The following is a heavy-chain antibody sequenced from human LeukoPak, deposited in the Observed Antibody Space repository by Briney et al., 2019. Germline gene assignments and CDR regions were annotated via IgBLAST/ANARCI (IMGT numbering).Heavy chain of an antibody. CDR2: INPNSGGT. V-gene: IGHV1-2*02. D-gene: IGHD3-22*01. CDR1: GYTFTGYY. J-gene: IGHJ4*02. Sequence: ASVKVSCKASGYTFTGYYMHWVRQAPGQGLEWMGWINPNSGGTNYAQKFQGRVTMTRDTSISTAYMELSRLRSDDTAVYYCVRGVGYYDSSGYYLWDYWGQGTLVTVFS. CDR3: VRGVGYYDSSGYYLWDY.